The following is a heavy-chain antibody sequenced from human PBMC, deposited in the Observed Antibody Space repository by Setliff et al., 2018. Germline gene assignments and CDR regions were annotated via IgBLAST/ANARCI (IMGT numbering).Heavy chain of an antibody. D-gene: IGHD3-3*01. CDR2: INHSGST. CDR3: AREGYYNFWSGFMDV. Sequence: LSLTCAVYGGSFSGYYWSWIRQPPGKGLEWIGEINHSGSTNYNPSLKSRVTISVDTSKNQFSLKLSSVTAADTAVYYCAREGYYNFWSGFMDVWGQGTTVTVSS. CDR1: GGSFSGYY. V-gene: IGHV4-34*01. J-gene: IGHJ6*02.